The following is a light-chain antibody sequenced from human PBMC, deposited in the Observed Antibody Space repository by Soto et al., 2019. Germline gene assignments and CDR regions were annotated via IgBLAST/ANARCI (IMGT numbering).Light chain of an antibody. Sequence: DIVMTQSPDSLAVSLGERATINCKSSQSILFSSNNKNYLTWYQQKPGQTPKPLIYWASTRESGVPDRFSGSGSGTDFTLTISSLQAEDVAVYYCQQYYSTPVTCGGGTKVEIK. CDR2: WAS. CDR1: QSILFSSNNKNY. CDR3: QQYYSTPVT. V-gene: IGKV4-1*01. J-gene: IGKJ4*01.